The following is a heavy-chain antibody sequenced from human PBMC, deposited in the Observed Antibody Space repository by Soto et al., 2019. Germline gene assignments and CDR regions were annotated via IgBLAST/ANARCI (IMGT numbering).Heavy chain of an antibody. D-gene: IGHD2-2*01. CDR2: THESGST. J-gene: IGHJ4*02. CDR1: GGSTRSGRNY. V-gene: IGHV4-39*01. Sequence: PSETLSLTCTVSGGSTRSGRNYWGWIRQPPGKGLEWMGSTHESGSTYSNPSLKSRVTMSVDTSKNQFSLKLTSVTAADTAVYYCARHWACSTTSCYHFDYWGQGALVTVSS. CDR3: ARHWACSTTSCYHFDY.